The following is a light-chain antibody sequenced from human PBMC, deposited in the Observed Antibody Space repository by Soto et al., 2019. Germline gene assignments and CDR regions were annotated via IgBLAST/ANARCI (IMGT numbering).Light chain of an antibody. CDR3: QQYATSRYT. CDR1: QSVSSNF. V-gene: IGKV3-20*01. Sequence: EIVLTQSPGTLSLSPGDRATLSCRASQSVSSNFLAWYQQKPGQAPRLLIYGASSRATGIPDRFSGSGSGTDFTLTISRLEPEDFAVYYCQQYATSRYTFGQGTKLEIK. CDR2: GAS. J-gene: IGKJ2*01.